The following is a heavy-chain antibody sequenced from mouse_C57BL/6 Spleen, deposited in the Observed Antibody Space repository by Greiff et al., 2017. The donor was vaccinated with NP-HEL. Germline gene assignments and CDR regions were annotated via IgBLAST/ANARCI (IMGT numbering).Heavy chain of an antibody. CDR3: ARKGGSSSWYFDV. V-gene: IGHV1-50*01. CDR1: GYTFTSYW. Sequence: QVHVKQPGAELVKPGASVKLSCKASGYTFTSYWMQWVKQRPGQGLEWIGEIDPSDSYTNYNQKFKGKATLTVDTSSSTAYMQLSSLTSEDSAVYYCARKGGSSSWYFDVWGTGTTVTVSS. J-gene: IGHJ1*03. D-gene: IGHD1-1*01. CDR2: IDPSDSYT.